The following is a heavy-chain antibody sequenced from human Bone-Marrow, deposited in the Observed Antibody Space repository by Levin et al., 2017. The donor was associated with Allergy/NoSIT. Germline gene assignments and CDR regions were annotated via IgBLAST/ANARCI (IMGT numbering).Heavy chain of an antibody. CDR2: INPGDSET. V-gene: IGHV5-51*01. J-gene: IGHJ4*02. D-gene: IGHD1-14*01. CDR1: EYSFTSYW. CDR3: ARLDTTDIDY. Sequence: GESLKISCKGSEYSFTSYWIAWVRQMPGKGLEWMGIINPGDSETRYSPSFQGQVTMSVDKSISTAYLHWGRLKASDSAMYYCARLDTTDIDYWGQGTLVTVSS.